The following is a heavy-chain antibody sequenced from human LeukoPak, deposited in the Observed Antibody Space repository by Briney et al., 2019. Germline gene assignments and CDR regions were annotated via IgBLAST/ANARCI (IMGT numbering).Heavy chain of an antibody. CDR3: ATGPRNDP. D-gene: IGHD1-14*01. CDR2: VHPDSGNT. V-gene: IGHV1-8*01. CDR1: GYPFTKWE. J-gene: IGHJ5*02. Sequence: ASVKVSCKTSGYPFTKWEINWVRQAAGQGLEWLGWVHPDSGNTYYAQRFRGRVTMSRDTSTTTAYVELSGLRSNDTAVYFCATGPRNDPWGQGTLVTVSS.